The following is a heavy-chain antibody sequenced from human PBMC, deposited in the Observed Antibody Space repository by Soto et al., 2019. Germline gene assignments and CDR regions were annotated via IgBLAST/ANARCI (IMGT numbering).Heavy chain of an antibody. Sequence: SETLSLTCAVYGGSFSGYYWSWIRQPPGKGLEWIGEINHSGSTNYNPSLKSRVTISVDTSKNQFSLKLSSVTAADTAVYYRARGMSLDPWGQGTLVTVSS. CDR2: INHSGST. CDR1: GGSFSGYY. V-gene: IGHV4-34*01. J-gene: IGHJ5*02. CDR3: ARGMSLDP.